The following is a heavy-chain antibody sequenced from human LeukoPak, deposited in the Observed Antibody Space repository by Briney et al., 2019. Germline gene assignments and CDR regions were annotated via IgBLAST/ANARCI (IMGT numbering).Heavy chain of an antibody. V-gene: IGHV4-59*01. CDR1: GGSISSYY. Sequence: SETLSLTCTVSGGSISSYYWSWIRQPPGKGLEWIGYVYYSGSTNYNPSLKSRVTISLDTSKNQFSLKLSSVTAADTAVYYCARVQYYDFWSGYYGNFDYWGQGTLVTVSS. CDR2: VYYSGST. D-gene: IGHD3-3*01. J-gene: IGHJ4*02. CDR3: ARVQYYDFWSGYYGNFDY.